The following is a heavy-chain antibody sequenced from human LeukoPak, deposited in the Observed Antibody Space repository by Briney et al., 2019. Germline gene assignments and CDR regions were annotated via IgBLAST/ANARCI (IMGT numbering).Heavy chain of an antibody. CDR3: SRGHPYGDYLAPLDY. Sequence: ASVKVSCKPSGYTFTRYYMHWVRQAPGEGLEWMGWINPNSGGINYAQKFQGRVTMTRDTSIGTAYMQPSRLRSEGQAVYYFSRGHPYGDYLAPLDYWGQGTLVTVSS. CDR1: GYTFTRYY. V-gene: IGHV1-2*02. J-gene: IGHJ4*02. D-gene: IGHD4-17*01. CDR2: INPNSGGI.